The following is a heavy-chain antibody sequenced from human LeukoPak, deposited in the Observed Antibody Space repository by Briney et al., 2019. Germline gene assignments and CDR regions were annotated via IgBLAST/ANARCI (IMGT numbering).Heavy chain of an antibody. V-gene: IGHV1-2*02. CDR2: INPNSGGT. D-gene: IGHD3-22*01. Sequence: ASVKVSCKASGYTFTGYYMHWVRQAPGQGLEWMGWINPNSGGTNYAQKFQGRVTMTRDTSISTAYMKLSRLRSDDTAVYYCARDPPHYDSSGYYFGYWGQGTLVTVSS. J-gene: IGHJ4*02. CDR1: GYTFTGYY. CDR3: ARDPPHYDSSGYYFGY.